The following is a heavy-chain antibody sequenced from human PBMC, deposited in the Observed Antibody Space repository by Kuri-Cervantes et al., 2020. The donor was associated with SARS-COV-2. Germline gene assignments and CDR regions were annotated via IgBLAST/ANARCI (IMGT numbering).Heavy chain of an antibody. CDR1: GFTFSSYW. CDR3: ARDSAGYYYDSSGYYSLYYYGMDV. CDR2: IKQDGSEK. J-gene: IGHJ6*02. V-gene: IGHV3-7*05. D-gene: IGHD3-22*01. Sequence: GGSLRLSCAASGFTFSSYWMSLVRQAPGKGLEWVSNIKQDGSEKYYVDSVKGRFTISRDNAKNSLYMQMNSMRADVKAVYYCARDSAGYYYDSSGYYSLYYYGMDVCGQGTTV.